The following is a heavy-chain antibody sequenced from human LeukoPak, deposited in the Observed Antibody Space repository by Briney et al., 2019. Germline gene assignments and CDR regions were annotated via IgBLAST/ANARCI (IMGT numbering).Heavy chain of an antibody. J-gene: IGHJ3*02. V-gene: IGHV4-38-2*02. CDR2: ISHSGST. Sequence: SETLSLTCTVSGYSISSGYYWAWIQQPPGKGLKWIGGISHSGSTYYNPSLKSRVTISVDTYKNQFSLKLSSVTDADTAVYFCARGPYSYDSSGAFDIWGQGTMVTVSS. CDR3: ARGPYSYDSSGAFDI. CDR1: GYSISSGYY. D-gene: IGHD3-22*01.